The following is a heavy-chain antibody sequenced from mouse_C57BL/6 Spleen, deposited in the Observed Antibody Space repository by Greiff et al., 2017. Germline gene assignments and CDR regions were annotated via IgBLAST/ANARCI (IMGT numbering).Heavy chain of an antibody. CDR3: ARGDGYHDY. CDR1: GFTFSSYG. J-gene: IGHJ2*01. D-gene: IGHD2-3*01. CDR2: ISSGGSYT. V-gene: IGHV5-6*02. Sequence: DVKLQESGGDLVKPGGSLKLSCAASGFTFSSYGMSWVRQTPDKRLEWVATISSGGSYTYYPDSVKGRFTISRDNAKNTLYLQMSSLKSADTAMYYCARGDGYHDYWGQGTTLTVSS.